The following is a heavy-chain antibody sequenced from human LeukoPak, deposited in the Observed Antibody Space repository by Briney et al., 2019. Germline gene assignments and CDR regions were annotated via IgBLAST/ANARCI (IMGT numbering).Heavy chain of an antibody. CDR3: AKPHKETYYDILTGFDGGWFDP. CDR1: GFTFSSYG. J-gene: IGHJ5*02. Sequence: GGSLRLSCAASGFTFSSYGMHWVRQAPGKGLEWVAVIWYDGSNKYYADSVKGRFTISRDNSKNTLYLQMNSLRAEDTAVYYCAKPHKETYYDILTGFDGGWFDPWGQGTLVTVSS. CDR2: IWYDGSNK. D-gene: IGHD3-9*01. V-gene: IGHV3-33*06.